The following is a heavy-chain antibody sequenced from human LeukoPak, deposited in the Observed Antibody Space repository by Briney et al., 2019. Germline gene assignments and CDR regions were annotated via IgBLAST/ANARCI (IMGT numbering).Heavy chain of an antibody. CDR3: ARERPGTDGYNRAFDI. D-gene: IGHD5-24*01. V-gene: IGHV3-66*01. Sequence: GGSLRLSCAATGFTVSSNYMSWVRQAPGKGLEWVSVIFSGGTTKYADSAKGRFSISRDNSKNTLYLQMNSLRAEDTAVYYCARERPGTDGYNRAFDIWGQGTKVTVSS. CDR2: IFSGGTT. CDR1: GFTVSSNY. J-gene: IGHJ3*02.